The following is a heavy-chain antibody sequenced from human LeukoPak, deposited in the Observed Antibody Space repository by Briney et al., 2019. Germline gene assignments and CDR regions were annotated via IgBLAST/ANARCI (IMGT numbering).Heavy chain of an antibody. J-gene: IGHJ4*02. V-gene: IGHV4-59*01. CDR3: ARRTGSGYYVFDY. CDR1: GGSISSYY. D-gene: IGHD3-3*01. Sequence: SETLSLTCTVSGGSISSYYWSWIRQPPGKGLEWIGDIYYSGSTNYNPSLKSRVTISVDTSKNQFSLKLSSVTAADTAVYYCARRTGSGYYVFDYWGQGTLVTVSS. CDR2: IYYSGST.